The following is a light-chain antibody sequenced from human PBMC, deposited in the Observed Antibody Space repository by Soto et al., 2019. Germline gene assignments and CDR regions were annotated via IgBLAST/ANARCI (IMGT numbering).Light chain of an antibody. CDR2: GTL. V-gene: IGKV3-20*01. J-gene: IGKJ1*01. Sequence: PAERASHSCWSSQSVSSSYLAWYQQIPFQTPRLLIYGTLNWATCISDRFSGSGSGTDFTLTISGLEPEDFAVYYCQQYGRPAWTFGQGTKVDIK. CDR3: QQYGRPAWT. CDR1: QSVSSSY.